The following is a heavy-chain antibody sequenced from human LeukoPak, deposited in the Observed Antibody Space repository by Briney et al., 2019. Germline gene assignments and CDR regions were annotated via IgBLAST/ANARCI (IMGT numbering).Heavy chain of an antibody. CDR3: ARDVGIYYYDSSPDY. Sequence: GGSLRLSCAASGFIFNSYGMPWVRQAPGKGLEWVAYIGHDGRNKYYADSVKGRFTISRDSSKNTLYLQMNSLRAEDTAVYYCARDVGIYYYDSSPDYWGQGALVTVSS. V-gene: IGHV3-30*02. D-gene: IGHD3-22*01. CDR1: GFIFNSYG. J-gene: IGHJ4*02. CDR2: IGHDGRNK.